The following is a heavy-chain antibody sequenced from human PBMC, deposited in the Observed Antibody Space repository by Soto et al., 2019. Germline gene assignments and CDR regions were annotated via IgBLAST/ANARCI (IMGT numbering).Heavy chain of an antibody. CDR2: IYPGDSDT. J-gene: IGHJ6*03. CDR1: GYSFNNYW. Sequence: PGESLKISCSASGYSFNNYWIGWVRQMPGKGLECMGIIYPGDSDTRYNPDFQGHVTISADNSIRTAYLQWSSLKTSDTAIYYCVRAIPLTPAGMDVWGTGTTVTVSS. V-gene: IGHV5-51*01. CDR3: VRAIPLTPAGMDV.